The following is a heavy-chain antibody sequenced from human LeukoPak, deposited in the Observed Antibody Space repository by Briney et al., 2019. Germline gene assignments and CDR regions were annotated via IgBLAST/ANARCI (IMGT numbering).Heavy chain of an antibody. J-gene: IGHJ6*03. CDR2: IRYDGSNK. Sequence: GGSLRLSCAASGFTFSSYGMHWARQAPGKGLEWVAFIRYDGSNKYYADSVKGRFTISRDNSKNTLYLQMNSLRAEDTAVYYCAKAYYYGSGSLSYYYMDVWGKGTTVTVSS. D-gene: IGHD3-10*01. V-gene: IGHV3-30*02. CDR1: GFTFSSYG. CDR3: AKAYYYGSGSLSYYYMDV.